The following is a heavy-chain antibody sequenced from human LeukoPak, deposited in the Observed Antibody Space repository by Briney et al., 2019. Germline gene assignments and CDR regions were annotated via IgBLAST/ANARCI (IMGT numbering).Heavy chain of an antibody. CDR2: INHSGST. CDR3: ASQSIAAAGTIKTMTYYFDY. J-gene: IGHJ4*02. Sequence: PSETLSLTCAVYGGSFSGYYWSWIRQPPGKGLEWIGEINHSGSTNYNPSLKSRVTISVDTSKNQFSLKLSSVTAADTAVYYCASQSIAAAGTIKTMTYYFDYWGQGTLVTVSS. V-gene: IGHV4-34*01. CDR1: GGSFSGYY. D-gene: IGHD6-13*01.